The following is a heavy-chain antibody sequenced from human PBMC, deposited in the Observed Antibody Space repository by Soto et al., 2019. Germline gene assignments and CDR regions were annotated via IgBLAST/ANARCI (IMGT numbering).Heavy chain of an antibody. D-gene: IGHD2-15*01. CDR2: IYSGGST. CDR1: GFTVSSNY. V-gene: IGHV3-53*01. Sequence: GESLKISCAASGFTVSSNYMSWVRQAPGKGLEWVSVIYSGGSTYYADSVKGRFTISRDNSKNTLYLQMNSLRAEDTAVYYCARALSGYWSGGSCYYFDYWGQGTLVTVSS. J-gene: IGHJ4*02. CDR3: ARALSGYWSGGSCYYFDY.